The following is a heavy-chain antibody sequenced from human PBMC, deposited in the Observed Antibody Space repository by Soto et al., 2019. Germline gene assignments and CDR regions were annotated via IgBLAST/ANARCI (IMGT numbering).Heavy chain of an antibody. V-gene: IGHV1-69*06. CDR1: GATLSSYA. Sequence: AASLKLSRKAAGATLSSYATGCGRQGPGQGLEWMGGISPIFCTANYAQKFQGRVTITADKSTSTAYIELSSLRSEDTAGYCCAREQHGSCVSWGQGTLVTVSS. J-gene: IGHJ5*02. CDR3: AREQHGSCVS. CDR2: ISPIFCTA. D-gene: IGHD3-10*01.